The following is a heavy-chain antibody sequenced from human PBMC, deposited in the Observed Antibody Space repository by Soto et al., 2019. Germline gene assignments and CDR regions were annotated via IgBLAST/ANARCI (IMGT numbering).Heavy chain of an antibody. Sequence: QVQLQESGPGLVKPSQTLSLTCTVSGGSISSGGYSWSWIRQHPGKGLEWIGYIYYSGSTYYNPSLKSPVTIAVDTSKNQFTLKLSSVTAADTAVYYCARSIDPWGQGTPVTVSS. CDR3: ARSIDP. V-gene: IGHV4-31*01. J-gene: IGHJ5*02. CDR2: IYYSGST. CDR1: GGSISSGGYS.